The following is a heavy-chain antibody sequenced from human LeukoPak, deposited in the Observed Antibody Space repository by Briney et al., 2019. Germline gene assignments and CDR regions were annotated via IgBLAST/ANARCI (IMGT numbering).Heavy chain of an antibody. D-gene: IGHD3-22*01. Sequence: PGRSLRLSCAASGFTFSSYAMHWVRQAPGKGLEWVAVISYNGSNKYYADSVKGRFTISRDNAKNSLYLQMNSLRAEDTAVYYCARSPTYYYDSSGYYGYWGQGTLVTVSS. CDR2: ISYNGSNK. CDR3: ARSPTYYYDSSGYYGY. V-gene: IGHV3-30*04. J-gene: IGHJ4*02. CDR1: GFTFSSYA.